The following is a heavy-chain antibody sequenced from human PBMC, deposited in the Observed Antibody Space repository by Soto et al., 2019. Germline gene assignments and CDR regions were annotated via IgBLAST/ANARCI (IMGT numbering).Heavy chain of an antibody. J-gene: IGHJ4*02. V-gene: IGHV1-2*02. Sequence: AASVKVSCKASGYTFTGYYMHWVRQAPGQGLEWMGWINPNSGGTNYAQKFQGRVTMTRDTSISTAYMELSRLRSDDTAVYYCARDVGGSYYQIDYWGQGTLVTVSS. CDR3: ARDVGGSYYQIDY. CDR2: INPNSGGT. CDR1: GYTFTGYY. D-gene: IGHD1-26*01.